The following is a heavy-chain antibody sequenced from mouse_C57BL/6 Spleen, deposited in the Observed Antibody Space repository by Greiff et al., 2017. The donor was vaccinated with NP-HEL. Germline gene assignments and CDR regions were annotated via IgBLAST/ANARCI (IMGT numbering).Heavy chain of an antibody. J-gene: IGHJ4*01. CDR2: IDPSDSYT. V-gene: IGHV1-50*01. CDR3: ARGLLRGNAMDY. Sequence: VQLQQSGAELVKPGASVKLSCKASGYTFTSYWMQWVKQRPGQGLEWIGEIDPSDSYTNYNQKFKGKATLTVDTSSSTAYMQLSSLTSEDSAVYYCARGLLRGNAMDYWGQGTSVTVSS. CDR1: GYTFTSYW. D-gene: IGHD2-3*01.